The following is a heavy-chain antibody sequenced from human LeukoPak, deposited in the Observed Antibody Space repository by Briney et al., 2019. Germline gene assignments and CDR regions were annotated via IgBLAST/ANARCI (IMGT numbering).Heavy chain of an antibody. Sequence: PSETPSLTCTVSGGSISSGGYYWSWIRQHPGKGLEWIGYIYYSGSTYYNPSLKSRVTISVDTSKNQFSLKLSSVTAADTAVYYCASIRSAGTYYMDVWGKGTTVTVSS. V-gene: IGHV4-31*03. J-gene: IGHJ6*03. CDR1: GGSISSGGYY. D-gene: IGHD6-19*01. CDR2: IYYSGST. CDR3: ASIRSAGTYYMDV.